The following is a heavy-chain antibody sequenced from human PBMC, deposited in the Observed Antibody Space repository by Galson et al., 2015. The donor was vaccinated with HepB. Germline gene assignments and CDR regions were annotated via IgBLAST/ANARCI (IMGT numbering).Heavy chain of an antibody. V-gene: IGHV3-21*01. CDR1: GFTFSSYS. J-gene: IGHJ4*02. D-gene: IGHD2-15*01. CDR2: ISSSSSYI. Sequence: SLRLSCAASGFTFSSYSMNWVRQAPGKGLEWVSSISSSSSYIYYADSVKGRFTISRDNAKNSLYLQMNTLRAEDTALYYCARDPGGYCFGGSCYAGGARATNPRLLWGQGTLVTVSS. CDR3: ARDPGGYCFGGSCYAGGARATNPRLL.